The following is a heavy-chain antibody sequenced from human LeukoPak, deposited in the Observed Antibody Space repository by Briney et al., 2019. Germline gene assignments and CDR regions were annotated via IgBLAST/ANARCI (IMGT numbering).Heavy chain of an antibody. V-gene: IGHV3-21*01. CDR2: ISSSSSYI. Sequence: GGSLRLSCAASGFTFSSYSMNWVRQAPGKGLEWVSSISSSSSYIYYADSVKGRFTISRDNAKNSLYLQMNSLRAEDTAVYYCASSEAGGAFDIWGQGTMATVSS. J-gene: IGHJ3*02. CDR1: GFTFSSYS. D-gene: IGHD3-16*01. CDR3: ASSEAGGAFDI.